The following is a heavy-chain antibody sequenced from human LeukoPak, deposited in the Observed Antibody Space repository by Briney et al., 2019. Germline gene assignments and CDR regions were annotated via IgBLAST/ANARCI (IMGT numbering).Heavy chain of an antibody. Sequence: SETLSLTCTVSGGSISSYSWSWIRQPPGKGLEWIGYIYYCGSTNYNPSLKSRVTISVDTSKNQFSLELSSVTAADTAVYYCARGWGYLDYWGQGTLVTVSS. CDR1: GGSISSYS. CDR2: IYYCGST. V-gene: IGHV4-59*01. CDR3: ARGWGYLDY. D-gene: IGHD7-27*01. J-gene: IGHJ4*02.